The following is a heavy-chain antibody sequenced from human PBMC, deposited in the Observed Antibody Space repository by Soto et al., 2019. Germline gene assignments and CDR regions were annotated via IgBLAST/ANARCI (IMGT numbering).Heavy chain of an antibody. J-gene: IGHJ5*02. Sequence: GGSLRLSCAASGFTFSSYGMHWVRQAPGKGLEWVAVISYDGSNKYYADSVKGRSTISRDNSKNTLYLQMNSLRAEDTAVYYCAKPSMVRGVMGFDPWGQGTLVTVSS. CDR2: ISYDGSNK. CDR1: GFTFSSYG. CDR3: AKPSMVRGVMGFDP. D-gene: IGHD3-10*01. V-gene: IGHV3-30*18.